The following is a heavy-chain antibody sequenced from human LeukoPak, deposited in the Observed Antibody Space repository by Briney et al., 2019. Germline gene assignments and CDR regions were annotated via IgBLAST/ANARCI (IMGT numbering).Heavy chain of an antibody. J-gene: IGHJ4*02. V-gene: IGHV3-7*01. CDR2: IKVDGSQK. Sequence: GGSLRLSCAASGFTFSNYYMSWVRQAPGKGLEWVANIKVDGSQKHYVDSVKGRFTISRDNAKNSMHLQMNNLRAEDTAMYYCARDSGGNDYWGQGILVTISS. D-gene: IGHD3-16*01. CDR3: ARDSGGNDY. CDR1: GFTFSNYY.